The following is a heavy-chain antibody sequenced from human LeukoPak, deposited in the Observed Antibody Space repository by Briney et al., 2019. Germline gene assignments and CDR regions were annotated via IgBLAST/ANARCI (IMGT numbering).Heavy chain of an antibody. J-gene: IGHJ4*02. CDR2: ISSSGSTI. D-gene: IGHD1-26*01. V-gene: IGHV3-11*04. Sequence: NLGGSLRLSCAASGFTFSDYYMSWIRQAPGKGLEWVSYISSSGSTIYYADSVKGRFTISRDNAKNSLYLQMNSLRAEDTAVYYCASWEQPPAPTPYWGQGTLVTVSS. CDR3: ASWEQPPAPTPY. CDR1: GFTFSDYY.